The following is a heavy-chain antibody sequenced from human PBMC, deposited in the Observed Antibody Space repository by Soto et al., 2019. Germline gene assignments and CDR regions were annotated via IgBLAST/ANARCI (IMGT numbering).Heavy chain of an antibody. J-gene: IGHJ5*02. CDR2: IYPGDSDT. D-gene: IGHD1-26*01. V-gene: IGHV5-51*01. Sequence: GESLKISCKGSGYTFTRHWIGWVRQMPGKGLEWLGIIYPGDSDTRYSPSFQGQVTFSADKSISTAYLQWSSLKASDTAMYYCVRVGLVGPTSLSNAWFDPGGQGTLVTSPQ. CDR1: GYTFTRHW. CDR3: VRVGLVGPTSLSNAWFDP.